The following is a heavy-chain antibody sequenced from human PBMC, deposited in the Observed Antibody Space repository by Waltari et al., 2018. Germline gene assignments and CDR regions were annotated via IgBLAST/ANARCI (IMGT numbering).Heavy chain of an antibody. CDR1: GGSFSGYY. Sequence: QVQLQQWGAGLLKPSETLSLTCAVYGGSFSGYYWSWIRQPPGKGLEWIGEINHSGSTNYNPTLKSRVTISVDTSKNQFSLKLSSVTAADTAVYYCARCIDDFWSGYHYGMDVWGQGTTVTVSS. CDR3: ARCIDDFWSGYHYGMDV. D-gene: IGHD3-3*01. V-gene: IGHV4-34*01. CDR2: INHSGST. J-gene: IGHJ6*02.